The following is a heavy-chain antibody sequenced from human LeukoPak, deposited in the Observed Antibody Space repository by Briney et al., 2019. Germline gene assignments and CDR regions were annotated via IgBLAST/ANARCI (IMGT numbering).Heavy chain of an antibody. Sequence: PSETLSLTCTVSGGAISSYYWSGSRQPPRRGLEWVGCVYYTGSTNYKPSLKSQVTISLDTPKNQLSPKLSSVPAAHTAVYYCARTYYDFWSGQGFDPWGQGTLVTVSS. D-gene: IGHD3-3*01. J-gene: IGHJ5*02. V-gene: IGHV4-59*01. CDR2: VYYTGST. CDR1: GGAISSYY. CDR3: ARTYYDFWSGQGFDP.